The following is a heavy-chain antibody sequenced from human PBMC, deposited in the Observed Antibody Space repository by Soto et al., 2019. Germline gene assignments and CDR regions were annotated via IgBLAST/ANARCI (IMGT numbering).Heavy chain of an antibody. CDR2: IYYDGNT. CDR1: GGSITSSSHY. J-gene: IGHJ4*02. Sequence: PSETLSLTCTVSGGSITSSSHYWGWIRQPPGKGLECIGNIYYDGNTYYNPSLKSRVTISLDTSKNEFSLNLRAVTAADTAVYYCATLPPRIEVRLLPIPTWGQGILVTVSS. D-gene: IGHD2-2*02. CDR3: ATLPPRIEVRLLPIPT. V-gene: IGHV4-39*07.